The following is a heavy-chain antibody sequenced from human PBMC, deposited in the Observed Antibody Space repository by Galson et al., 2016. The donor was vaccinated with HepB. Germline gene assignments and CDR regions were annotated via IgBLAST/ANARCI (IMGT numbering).Heavy chain of an antibody. CDR3: ATAPTLGY. Sequence: FLRLSCAASGFTVSSNYMSWVRQAPGKGLEGVSVIYSGGTTFYGDSVKGRFTISRDTSKNTLYLQMNSLSAEDTAVYYCATAPTLGYWGQGTLVTVSS. CDR1: GFTVSSNY. D-gene: IGHD3-16*01. V-gene: IGHV3-53*01. J-gene: IGHJ4*02. CDR2: IYSGGTT.